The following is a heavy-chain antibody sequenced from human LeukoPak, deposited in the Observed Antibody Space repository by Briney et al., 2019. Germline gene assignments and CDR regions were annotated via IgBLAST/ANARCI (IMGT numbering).Heavy chain of an antibody. CDR1: GFTLSS. J-gene: IGHJ4*02. V-gene: IGHV3-48*01. CDR3: VRDNPRCCGVIPANIDDY. D-gene: IGHD2-21*01. CDR2: INGGGSPI. Sequence: GGSLRLSCAASGFTLSSMNWVRQAPGKGLEWVSYINGGGSPIFYADSVRGRFTISRDNAKNSLHLQMNSLRAEDTAVYYCVRDNPRCCGVIPANIDDYWGQGTLVTVSS.